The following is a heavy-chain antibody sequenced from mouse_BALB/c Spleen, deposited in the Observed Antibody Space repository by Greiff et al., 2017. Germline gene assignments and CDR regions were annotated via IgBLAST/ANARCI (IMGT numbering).Heavy chain of an antibody. CDR1: GFNIKDTY. V-gene: IGHV14-3*02. CDR2: IDPANGNT. Sequence: VHVKQSGAELVKPGASVKLSCTASGFNIKDTYMHWVKQRPEQGLEWIGRIDPANGNTKYDPKFQGKATITADTSSNTAYLQLSSLTSEDTAVYYCARRGYRYDGGYYAMDYWGQGTSVTVSS. D-gene: IGHD2-14*01. CDR3: ARRGYRYDGGYYAMDY. J-gene: IGHJ4*01.